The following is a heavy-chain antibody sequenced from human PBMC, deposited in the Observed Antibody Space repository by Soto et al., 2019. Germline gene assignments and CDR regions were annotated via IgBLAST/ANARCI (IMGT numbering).Heavy chain of an antibody. CDR1: GFTFRRYW. CDR3: PRDGPNWNDRGGGMDV. Sequence: PVAFLSLSCGACGFTFRRYWMHWVRQAPGKGVVGVSRINSDGSSTSYADSVKGRCAIPSDNAKTTLYLQMNSVRAEDTAGYYSPRDGPNWNDRGGGMDVRGKATTVTVS. D-gene: IGHD1-1*01. J-gene: IGHJ6*04. V-gene: IGHV3-74*01. CDR2: INSDGSST.